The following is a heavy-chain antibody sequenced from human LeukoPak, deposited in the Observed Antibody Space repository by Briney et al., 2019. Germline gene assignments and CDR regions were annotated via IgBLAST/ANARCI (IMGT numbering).Heavy chain of an antibody. CDR3: ATTTTIASWFDP. D-gene: IGHD2-21*01. CDR1: GGSISGYY. V-gene: IGHV4-4*09. J-gene: IGHJ5*02. CDR2: IYTSGST. Sequence: SETLSLTCSVFGGSISGYYWSWVRQPPGKGLEWIGYIYTSGSTNYNPSLKSRVTISVDTSKNQFSLKLSPVTAADTAVYYCATTTTIASWFDPWGQGTLVTVSS.